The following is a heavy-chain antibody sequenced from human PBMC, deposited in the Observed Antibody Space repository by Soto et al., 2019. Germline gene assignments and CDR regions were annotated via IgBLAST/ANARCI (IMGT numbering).Heavy chain of an antibody. D-gene: IGHD3-22*01. CDR1: GGTFNNNG. CDR3: AINRMHFDITGYSGIRLFDP. Sequence: QVQLVQSGAEVKKPGSSVKVSCKASGGTFNNNGVTWVRQAPGQGLEWMGGLIPIFGTPSYAQRFQGRVTIIADESTSTAYMELSSLTSEDTAVYYCAINRMHFDITGYSGIRLFDPWGQGTLVTVSS. CDR2: LIPIFGTP. J-gene: IGHJ5*02. V-gene: IGHV1-69*01.